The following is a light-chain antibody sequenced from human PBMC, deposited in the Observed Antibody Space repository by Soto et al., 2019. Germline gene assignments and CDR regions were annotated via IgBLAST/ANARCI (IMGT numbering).Light chain of an antibody. Sequence: DIVMPQSPSSLSVSPGQRATLSWRASQSVSRNSLAWSQQKPGLAPRLLIYDASSRATGIPDRFRGSVSGTDFNLTISRLEPEDFAVYYCPQYGGSPRTFGQGTKVDI. CDR3: PQYGGSPRT. CDR2: DAS. CDR1: QSVSRNS. J-gene: IGKJ1*01. V-gene: IGKV3D-20*01.